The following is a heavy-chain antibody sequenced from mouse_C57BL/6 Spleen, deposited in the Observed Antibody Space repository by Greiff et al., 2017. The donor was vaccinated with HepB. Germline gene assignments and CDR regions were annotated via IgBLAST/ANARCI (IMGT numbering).Heavy chain of an antibody. CDR1: GYTFTSYW. J-gene: IGHJ4*01. Sequence: QVQLQQPGAELVRPGSSVKLSCKASGYTFTSYWMDWVKQRPGQGLEWIGNIYPSDSETHYNQKFKDKATLTVDKSSSTAYMQLSSLTSEDSAVYYCARGDPPVTDGDYYAMDDWGQGTSVTVAS. CDR3: ARGDPPVTDGDYYAMDD. CDR2: IYPSDSET. V-gene: IGHV1-61*01. D-gene: IGHD2-5*01.